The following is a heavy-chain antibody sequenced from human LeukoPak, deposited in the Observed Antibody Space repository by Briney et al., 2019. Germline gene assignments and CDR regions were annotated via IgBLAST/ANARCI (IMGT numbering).Heavy chain of an antibody. D-gene: IGHD3-10*01. V-gene: IGHV3-30*01. CDR2: ISSGGTYE. Sequence: GGSLRLSCAASGFTFSNYAMHWVRQAPGKGLEWVSLISSGGTYEYYADSVKGRFTISRDNSKNTLYLQLNSLRAEDTAVYYCAKDSTYYYDSGSSGPHYFDNWGQGTLVTVSS. CDR3: AKDSTYYYDSGSSGPHYFDN. CDR1: GFTFSNYA. J-gene: IGHJ4*02.